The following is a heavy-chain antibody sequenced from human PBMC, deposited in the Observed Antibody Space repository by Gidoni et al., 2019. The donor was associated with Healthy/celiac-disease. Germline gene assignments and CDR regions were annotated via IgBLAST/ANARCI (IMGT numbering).Heavy chain of an antibody. Sequence: EVQLVESGGGLVQPGGSLRLSCAAAGFTFSSYWMSWVRQAPGKGLEWVANIKQDGSEKYYVDSVKGRFTISRDNAKNSLYLQMNSLRAEDTAVYYCARGGTSPWFDPWGQGTLVTVSS. CDR3: ARGGTSPWFDP. CDR2: IKQDGSEK. J-gene: IGHJ5*02. D-gene: IGHD2-2*01. V-gene: IGHV3-7*01. CDR1: GFTFSSYW.